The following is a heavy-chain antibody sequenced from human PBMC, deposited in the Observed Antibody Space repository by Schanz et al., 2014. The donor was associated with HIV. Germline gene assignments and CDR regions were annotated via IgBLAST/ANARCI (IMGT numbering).Heavy chain of an antibody. CDR3: ARDESAQWFFEV. CDR2: ISYDGSNK. V-gene: IGHV3-30*03. D-gene: IGHD2-8*01. Sequence: QVQLVESGGGVVQPGRSLRLSCAASGFTFSSYGMHWVRQAPGKGLEWVAVISYDGSNKYYADSVKGRFTISRDNAKNSLSLHIDSLRAEDTAVYYCARDESAQWFFEVWGRGTLVTVSS. CDR1: GFTFSSYG. J-gene: IGHJ2*01.